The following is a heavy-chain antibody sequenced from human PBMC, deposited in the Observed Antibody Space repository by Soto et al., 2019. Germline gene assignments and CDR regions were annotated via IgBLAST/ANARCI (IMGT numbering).Heavy chain of an antibody. Sequence: GGSLRLSCAASGFTFSSYGMHWVRQAPGKGLEWVAVIWFDGSKKYYADSVKGRFTISRDNSKNTLDLQMNSLRVEDTAEYYCARDRGHGYSYGTYYYYYGMDVWGQGTTVTVSS. J-gene: IGHJ6*02. CDR3: ARDRGHGYSYGTYYYYYGMDV. V-gene: IGHV3-33*08. D-gene: IGHD5-18*01. CDR2: IWFDGSKK. CDR1: GFTFSSYG.